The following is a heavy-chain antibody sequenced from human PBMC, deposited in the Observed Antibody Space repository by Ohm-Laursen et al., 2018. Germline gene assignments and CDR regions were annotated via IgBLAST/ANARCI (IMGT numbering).Heavy chain of an antibody. D-gene: IGHD5-24*01. Sequence: SETLSLTCTVSGGSISSYYWSWIRQPPGKGLERIGYIYYSGSTNYNPSLKSRVTISVDTSKNQFSLKLSSVTAADTAVYYCARVSRRDGYNPLDYWGQGTLVTVSS. CDR2: IYYSGST. J-gene: IGHJ4*02. CDR3: ARVSRRDGYNPLDY. CDR1: GGSISSYY. V-gene: IGHV4-59*01.